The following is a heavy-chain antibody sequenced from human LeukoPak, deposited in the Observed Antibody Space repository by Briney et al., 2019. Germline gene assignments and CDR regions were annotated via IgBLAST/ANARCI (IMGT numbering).Heavy chain of an antibody. V-gene: IGHV1-46*01. J-gene: IGHJ4*02. D-gene: IGHD5-18*01. Sequence: ASVKVSCKASGYTFISYYMHWVRQAPGQGLEWMGIINPSGGSTSYAQKFQGRVTMTRDTSTSTVYMELSSLRSEDTAVYYCARDGRGGYSYASGYFDYWGQGTLVTVSS. CDR2: INPSGGST. CDR3: ARDGRGGYSYASGYFDY. CDR1: GYTFISYY.